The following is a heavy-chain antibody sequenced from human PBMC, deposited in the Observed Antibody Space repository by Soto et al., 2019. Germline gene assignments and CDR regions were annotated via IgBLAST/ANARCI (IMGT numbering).Heavy chain of an antibody. V-gene: IGHV4-59*01. CDR3: AIGRHCVSARCSGHPNIRFYP. D-gene: IGHD2-15*01. J-gene: IGHJ5*02. Sequence: QVQLLESGPDLVKPSQTLSLTCIVSGVSITSNYWSWIRQPPEKGLEWIGHLYYSGSANYNPSLTSRVTISPVSSKNQFPLRLTRVAAADTAVYYLAIGRHCVSARCSGHPNIRFYPWGQGPLVNVTS. CDR1: GVSITSNY. CDR2: LYYSGSA.